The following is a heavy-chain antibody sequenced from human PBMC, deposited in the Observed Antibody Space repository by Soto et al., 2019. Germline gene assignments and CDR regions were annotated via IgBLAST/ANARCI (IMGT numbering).Heavy chain of an antibody. CDR1: GFTFSSYS. J-gene: IGHJ4*02. D-gene: IGHD3-22*01. V-gene: IGHV3-48*02. CDR2: ISSSSSTI. CDR3: ARDDYYDTSGYLALFDY. Sequence: GGSLGLSCAASGFTFSSYSMKWVRQARGKGLEWVSYISSSSSTIYYADSVKGRFTISRDNAKNSLYLQMNSLRDEDTAVYYCARDDYYDTSGYLALFDYWGQGTLVTVSS.